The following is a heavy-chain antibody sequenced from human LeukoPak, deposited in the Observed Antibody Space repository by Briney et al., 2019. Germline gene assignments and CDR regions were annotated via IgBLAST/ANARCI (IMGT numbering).Heavy chain of an antibody. J-gene: IGHJ4*02. D-gene: IGHD2-2*01. V-gene: IGHV4-4*02. CDR3: MRTYCSNISCFYFDY. CDR1: GASISSSNW. Sequence: TSDTLSLTCAVSGASISSSNWWSWARQPPGKGLGWIGEIFHAGTTNYNPSLQSRVTISVDNSRNQFSLKLTSVTAADTAVYYCMRTYCSNISCFYFDYWGQGALVTVSS. CDR2: IFHAGTT.